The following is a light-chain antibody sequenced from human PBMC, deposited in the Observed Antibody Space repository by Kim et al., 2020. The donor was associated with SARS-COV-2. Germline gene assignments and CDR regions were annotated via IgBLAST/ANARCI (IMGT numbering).Light chain of an antibody. CDR1: SSDVGGYKF. V-gene: IGLV2-8*01. CDR2: EVS. J-gene: IGLJ3*02. CDR3: NSYAGSDNLV. Sequence: GQSFTISCTGTSSDVGGYKFVSWYQQHPGKAPKLMIYEVSKRPSGVPDRFSGSKSGNTASLTVSGLQAEDEAYYYCNSYAGSDNLVFGGGTKLTVL.